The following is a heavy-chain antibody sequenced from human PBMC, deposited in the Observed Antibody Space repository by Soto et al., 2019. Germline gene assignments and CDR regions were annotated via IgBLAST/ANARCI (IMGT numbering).Heavy chain of an antibody. CDR3: ARGEMATIFAFDI. Sequence: QVQLVQSGAEVKKPGASVKVSCKASGYTFTSYYMHWVRQAPGQGLEWMGIINPSGGSTRYAQKFKGRVXKTXDXFTSTVYMELSSLRSEDTAVYYCARGEMATIFAFDIWGQGTMVTVSS. CDR1: GYTFTSYY. CDR2: INPSGGST. V-gene: IGHV1-46*01. J-gene: IGHJ3*02. D-gene: IGHD5-12*01.